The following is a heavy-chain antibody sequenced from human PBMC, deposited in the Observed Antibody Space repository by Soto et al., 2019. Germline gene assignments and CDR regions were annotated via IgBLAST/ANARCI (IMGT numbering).Heavy chain of an antibody. CDR1: GYTFTSYD. CDR2: MNPNSGNT. CDR3: ARGPYCSSTSCRATYYYYGMDV. J-gene: IGHJ6*02. D-gene: IGHD2-2*01. V-gene: IGHV1-8*01. Sequence: QVQLVQSGAEVKKPGASVKVSCKASGYTFTSYDINWVRQATGQGLEWMGWMNPNSGNTGYAQKFQGRVTMTRNTSISTDYMELSSLRSEDTAVYYCARGPYCSSTSCRATYYYYGMDVWGQGTTVTVSS.